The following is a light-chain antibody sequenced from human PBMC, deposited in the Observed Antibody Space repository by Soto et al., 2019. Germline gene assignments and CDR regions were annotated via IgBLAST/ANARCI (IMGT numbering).Light chain of an antibody. J-gene: IGLJ2*01. CDR2: GNS. CDR3: QSYDSSLSGPVV. V-gene: IGLV1-40*01. Sequence: QSALTQPPSVSGAPGQRVTISCTGSSSNIGAGYDVHWYQQLPGTAPKLLIYGNSNRPSGVPDRFSGSKSGTSASLAITGLQAEDEADYYCQSYDSSLSGPVVFGEGTKLTVL. CDR1: SSNIGAGYD.